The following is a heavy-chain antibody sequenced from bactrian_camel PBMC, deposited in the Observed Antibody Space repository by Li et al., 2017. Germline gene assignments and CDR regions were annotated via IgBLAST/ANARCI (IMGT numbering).Heavy chain of an antibody. D-gene: IGHD3*01. CDR2: VYNDGGT. Sequence: HVQLVESGGGSVQTGETLRLSCTASGFALDGSDVGWYRQAPGNECDLVSTVYNDGGTYYPGSVKGRFTISRDTAKNTVYLQMNNLKPEDTALYYCAADIAALPGRIACYSGHINYWGQGTQVTVS. CDR1: GFALDGSD. CDR3: AADIAALPGRIACYSGHINY. J-gene: IGHJ4*01. V-gene: IGHV3S60*01.